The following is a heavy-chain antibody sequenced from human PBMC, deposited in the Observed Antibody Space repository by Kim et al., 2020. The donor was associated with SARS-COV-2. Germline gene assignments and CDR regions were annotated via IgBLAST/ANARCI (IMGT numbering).Heavy chain of an antibody. CDR2: ISCSGGST. Sequence: GGSLRLSCAASGFTFSSYAMSWVRQAPGKGLEWVSAISCSGGSTYYADSVKGRFTISRDNSKNTLYLQMNSLRAEDTAVYYCAKGTTVTTYYYYYYGMDVWGQGTTVTVSS. V-gene: IGHV3-23*01. J-gene: IGHJ6*02. D-gene: IGHD4-17*01. CDR3: AKGTTVTTYYYYYYGMDV. CDR1: GFTFSSYA.